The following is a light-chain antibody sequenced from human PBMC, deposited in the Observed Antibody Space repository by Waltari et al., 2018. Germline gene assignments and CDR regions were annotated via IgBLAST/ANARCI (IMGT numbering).Light chain of an antibody. CDR1: SSDVGGYNF. J-gene: IGLJ3*02. CDR2: DVN. V-gene: IGLV2-11*01. Sequence: QSALTQPRSVSGSPGQSVTISCTGTSSDVGGYNFVSWYQQYPGTAPKLMIYDVNKRHSGVPDRVSGSKSGHTASLIISGLQTEDEADYYCCSYAGYYTVFCGGTKLTVL. CDR3: CSYAGYYTV.